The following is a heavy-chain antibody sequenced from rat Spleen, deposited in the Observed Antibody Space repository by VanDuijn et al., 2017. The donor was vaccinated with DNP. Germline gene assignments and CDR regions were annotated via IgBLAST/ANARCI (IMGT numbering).Heavy chain of an antibody. CDR2: ISAGGSS. CDR1: GFPLTSYG. D-gene: IGHD4-3*01. V-gene: IGHV2S12*01. J-gene: IGHJ4*01. CDR3: ARDRIFRDTTSAMDA. Sequence: QVHLKESGPSLVQPSQTLSLTCAVSGFPLTSYGISWVRQPPGEGPEWIAAISAGGSSYHNSALKSQLSISRDTSKSQVFLKMNSLQTEDTATYYCARDRIFRDTTSAMDAWGQGTSVTVSS.